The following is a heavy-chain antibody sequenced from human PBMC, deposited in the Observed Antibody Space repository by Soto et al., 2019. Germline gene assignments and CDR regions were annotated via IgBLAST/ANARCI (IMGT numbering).Heavy chain of an antibody. CDR1: GGSISSGGYY. D-gene: IGHD3-16*01. J-gene: IGHJ6*02. Sequence: SETLSLTCTVSGGSISSGGYYWSWIRQHPGKGLEWIGYIYYSGSTYYNPSLKSRVTISVDTSKNQFSLKLSSVTAADTAVYYCARGGYYDNNWVKLRHYGLDVWGQGTSVT. CDR2: IYYSGST. CDR3: ARGGYYDNNWVKLRHYGLDV. V-gene: IGHV4-31*03.